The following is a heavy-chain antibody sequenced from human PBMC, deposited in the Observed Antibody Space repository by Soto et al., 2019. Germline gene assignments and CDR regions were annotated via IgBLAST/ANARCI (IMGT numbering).Heavy chain of an antibody. D-gene: IGHD6-13*01. V-gene: IGHV4-59*01. CDR3: ARAHYSSSLSLIDY. CDR1: GGSISSYY. Sequence: SETLSLTCTVSGGSISSYYWSWIRQPPGKGLEWIGYIYYSGSTNYNPSLKSRVTISVDTSKNQFSLKLSSVTAADTAVYYCARAHYSSSLSLIDYWGQGTLVTVSS. J-gene: IGHJ4*02. CDR2: IYYSGST.